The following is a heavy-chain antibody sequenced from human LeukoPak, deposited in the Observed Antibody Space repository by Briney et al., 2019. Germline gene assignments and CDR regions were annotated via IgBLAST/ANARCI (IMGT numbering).Heavy chain of an antibody. J-gene: IGHJ4*02. CDR3: ARRYCSSASCLFDY. Sequence: GGSLRLSCAASGFTFNTYEMSWVRQAPGKGLEWVSCVSSSGTTMYHADSVKGRFTIPRDNAKNSLYLQMNSLRAEDAAVYYCARRYCSSASCLFDYWGQGTLVTVSS. D-gene: IGHD2-2*01. CDR2: VSSSGTTM. CDR1: GFTFNTYE. V-gene: IGHV3-48*03.